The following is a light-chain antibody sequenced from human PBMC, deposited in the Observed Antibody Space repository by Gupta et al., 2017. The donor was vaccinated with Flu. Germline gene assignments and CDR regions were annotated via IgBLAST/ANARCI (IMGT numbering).Light chain of an antibody. CDR1: RANIGGNA. J-gene: IGLJ1*01. CDR3: AAWDDRLNGYV. V-gene: IGLV1-44*01. Sequence: RVSIACAGSRANIGGNAVHWYQQFPGTAPKLLIYGNNQRPSGVPDRFSGSKSGTSASLAISGLHAEDEADYYCAAWDDRLNGYVFGTGTEVTVL. CDR2: GNN.